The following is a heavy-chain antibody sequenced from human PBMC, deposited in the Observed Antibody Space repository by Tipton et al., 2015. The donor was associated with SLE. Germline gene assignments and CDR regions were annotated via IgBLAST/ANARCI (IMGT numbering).Heavy chain of an antibody. Sequence: SLRLSCAASGFTFSSYSMNWVRQAPGKGLEWVSSISSSSSYIYYADSVKGRFTISRDNAKNSLYLQMNSLRNEDTALYHWAKDLYSYCLGSYYNLPTQVYGMEVWVQGTSVS. CDR1: GFTFSSYS. J-gene: IGHJ6*02. CDR2: ISSSSSYI. CDR3: AKDLYSYCLGSYYNLPTQVYGMEV. D-gene: IGHD3-10*01. V-gene: IGHV3-21*04.